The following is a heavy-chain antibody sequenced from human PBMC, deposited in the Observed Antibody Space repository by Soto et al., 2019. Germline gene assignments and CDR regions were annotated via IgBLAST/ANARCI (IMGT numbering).Heavy chain of an antibody. V-gene: IGHV1-69*02. D-gene: IGHD6-13*01. J-gene: IGHJ4*02. CDR2: IIPILGIA. Sequence: QVQLVQSGAEVKKPGSSVKVSCKASGGTFSSYTISWVRQAPGQGLEWMGRIIPILGIANYAQKFKGRVTITANKSTSTAYLELSSLRSEYTAVYYCAGGSGQQLDYWGQGTLVTVSS. CDR1: GGTFSSYT. CDR3: AGGSGQQLDY.